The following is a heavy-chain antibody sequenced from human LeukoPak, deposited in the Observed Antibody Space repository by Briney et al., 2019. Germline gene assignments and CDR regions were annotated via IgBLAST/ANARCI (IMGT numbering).Heavy chain of an antibody. CDR3: ARDVGTALVTGDY. CDR1: GGSISSNNW. J-gene: IGHJ4*02. V-gene: IGHV4/OR15-8*01. Sequence: SETPSLTCGVSGGSISSNNWWRWVRQPPGQGLEWIGEIYHSGSANYNPSLKSRVTISVDKSKNQLSLKLISVTAADTAVYYCARDVGTALVTGDYWGQGTLVTVSS. CDR2: IYHSGSA. D-gene: IGHD5-18*01.